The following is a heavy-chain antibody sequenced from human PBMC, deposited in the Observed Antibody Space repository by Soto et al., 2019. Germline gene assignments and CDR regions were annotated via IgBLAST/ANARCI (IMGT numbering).Heavy chain of an antibody. D-gene: IGHD2-8*01. CDR1: GFTFSNYA. V-gene: IGHV3-23*01. CDR2: ISSSGAST. CDR3: AKNQHAMAHDY. Sequence: PGGSLRLSCAASGFTFSNYAMSWVRQAPGKELEWVSTISSSGASTDYADSVKGRFTISRDNSQNTLNLQMNSLRAEDTAIYYCAKNQHAMAHDYWGPGTLVTXSS. J-gene: IGHJ4*02.